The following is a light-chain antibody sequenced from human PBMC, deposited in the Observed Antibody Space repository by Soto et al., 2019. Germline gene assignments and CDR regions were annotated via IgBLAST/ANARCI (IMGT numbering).Light chain of an antibody. Sequence: QSVLTQPPSVSGAPGQRVTISCTGSSSNIGAGYDVHWYQQLPGTAPKLLIYGSFNRPSGVPDRFSGSKSGTSASLAITGLQAEDEADYYCQSYDISLSGARVFGGGTKVTVL. CDR2: GSF. V-gene: IGLV1-40*01. CDR1: SSNIGAGYD. CDR3: QSYDISLSGARV. J-gene: IGLJ3*02.